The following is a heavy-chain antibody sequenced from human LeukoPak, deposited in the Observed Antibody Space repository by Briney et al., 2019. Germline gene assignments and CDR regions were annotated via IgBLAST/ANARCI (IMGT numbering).Heavy chain of an antibody. V-gene: IGHV4-39*01. Sequence: SETLSLTCPVSGGSISSSSYYWGWIRQPPGKGLEWIGSTYYSGSTYYNPSLKSRATISVDTSKNQFSLKLSSVTAADTAVYYCARHVGSGSYFDYWGQGTLVTVSS. J-gene: IGHJ4*02. D-gene: IGHD1-26*01. CDR2: TYYSGST. CDR3: ARHVGSGSYFDY. CDR1: GGSISSSSYY.